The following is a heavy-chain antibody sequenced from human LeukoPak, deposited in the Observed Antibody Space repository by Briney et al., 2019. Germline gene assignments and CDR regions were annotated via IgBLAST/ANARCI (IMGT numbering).Heavy chain of an antibody. V-gene: IGHV3-21*01. CDR3: ARDDNWNDKPFDF. CDR2: ISSSSTYI. Sequence: GGSLRLSCAASGFTFSSYSMNWVRQAPGKGLEWVSSISSSSTYIYYADSVKGRFTTSRDNAENSLYLQMHSLRVEDTALYYCARDDNWNDKPFDFWGQGTLVTVSS. D-gene: IGHD1-20*01. CDR1: GFTFSSYS. J-gene: IGHJ4*02.